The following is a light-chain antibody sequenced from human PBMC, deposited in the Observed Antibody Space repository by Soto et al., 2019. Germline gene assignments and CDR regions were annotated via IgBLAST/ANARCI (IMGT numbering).Light chain of an antibody. V-gene: IGKV1-5*01. CDR3: QQYQSSPYT. Sequence: DIQMTQSPSTLSASVGDRVTITCRASQSVNKWLAWYQQKPGRAPNLVIYDASNLQTAVTSTFSGSGSGTEFTLTISSLQPDDFGTYYCQQYQSSPYTFGQGTKLEIK. CDR1: QSVNKW. J-gene: IGKJ2*01. CDR2: DAS.